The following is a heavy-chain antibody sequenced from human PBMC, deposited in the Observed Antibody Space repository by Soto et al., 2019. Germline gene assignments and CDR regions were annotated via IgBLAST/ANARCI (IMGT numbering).Heavy chain of an antibody. V-gene: IGHV1-18*01. CDR2: ISAYNGNT. J-gene: IGHJ5*02. CDR3: ARSSRGGELEGGPVNWFAP. D-gene: IGHD3-16*01. Sequence: QVQLVQSGAEVKKPGASVKVSCKASGYTFTSYGISWVRQAPGQGLEWMGWISAYNGNTNYAQKLQGALTITTDTSTSPAYMELRSLRSDDTAVYYCARSSRGGELEGGPVNWFAPWGQGTLVTVSS. CDR1: GYTFTSYG.